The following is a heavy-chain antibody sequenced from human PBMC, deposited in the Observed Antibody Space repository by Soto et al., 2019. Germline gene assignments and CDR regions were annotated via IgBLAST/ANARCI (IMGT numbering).Heavy chain of an antibody. CDR2: ISSSSTI. J-gene: IGHJ6*03. CDR1: GFTFSSYS. D-gene: IGHD2-8*01. Sequence: GGSLRLSCAASGFTFSSYSMNWVRQAPGKGLEWVSYISSSSTIYYADSVKGRFTISRDNAKNSLYLQMNSLRAEDTAVYYCARDRCTNGVCYSGDYYYYYYMDVWGKGTTVTVSS. V-gene: IGHV3-48*01. CDR3: ARDRCTNGVCYSGDYYYYYYMDV.